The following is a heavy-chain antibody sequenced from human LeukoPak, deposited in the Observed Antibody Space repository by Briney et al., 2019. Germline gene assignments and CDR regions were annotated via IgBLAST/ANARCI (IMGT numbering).Heavy chain of an antibody. J-gene: IGHJ5*02. Sequence: ASVKVSCKASGYTFTSYYMHWVRQAPGQGLEWMGIINPSGGSTSYAQKFQGRVTMTRDTSTSTVYMELSSLRSEDTAVYYCARDGRQLQGVVTPGGWFDPWGQGTLVTVSS. V-gene: IGHV1-46*01. CDR1: GYTFTSYY. CDR3: ARDGRQLQGVVTPGGWFDP. D-gene: IGHD4-23*01. CDR2: INPSGGST.